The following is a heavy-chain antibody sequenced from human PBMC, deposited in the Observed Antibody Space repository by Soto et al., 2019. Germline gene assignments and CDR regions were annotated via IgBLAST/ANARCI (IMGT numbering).Heavy chain of an antibody. V-gene: IGHV4-34*01. CDR3: ARGHIVVVTAMTFEVESNWFDP. J-gene: IGHJ5*02. CDR2: INHSGST. Sequence: SETLSLTCAVYGGSFSGYYWSWIRQPPGKGLEWIGEINHSGSTNYNPSLKSRVTISVDTSKNQFSLKLSSVTAADTAVYYCARGHIVVVTAMTFEVESNWFDPWGQGTLVTVSS. D-gene: IGHD2-21*02. CDR1: GGSFSGYY.